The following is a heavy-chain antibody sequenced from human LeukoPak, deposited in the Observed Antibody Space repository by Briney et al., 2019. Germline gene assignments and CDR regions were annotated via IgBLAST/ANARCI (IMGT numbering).Heavy chain of an antibody. J-gene: IGHJ4*02. CDR2: IYHSGST. CDR1: GFTFSSYA. Sequence: GSLRLSCAASGFTFSSYAMSWVRQAPGKGLEWIGSIYHSGSTYYNPSLKSRVTISVDTSKNQFSLKLSSVTAADMAVYYCTRHQWWLAPRNFDYWGQGTLVTVSS. CDR3: TRHQWWLAPRNFDY. D-gene: IGHD2-8*01. V-gene: IGHV4-38-2*01.